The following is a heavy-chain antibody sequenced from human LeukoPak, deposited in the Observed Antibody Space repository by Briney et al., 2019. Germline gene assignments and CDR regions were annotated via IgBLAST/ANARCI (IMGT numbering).Heavy chain of an antibody. CDR1: GGSFSDYY. CDR2: INHSGST. J-gene: IGHJ4*02. D-gene: IGHD3-10*01. V-gene: IGHV4-34*01. Sequence: PSETLSLTCAVYGGSFSDYYWSWIRQPPGKGLEWIGEINHSGSTNYNPSLKSRVTISVDTSKNQFSLQLNSVTPEDTAVYYCARGPGALLHWGQGILVTVSS. CDR3: ARGPGALLH.